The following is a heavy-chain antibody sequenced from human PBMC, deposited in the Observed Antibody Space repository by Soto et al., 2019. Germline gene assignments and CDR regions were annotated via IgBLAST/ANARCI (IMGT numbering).Heavy chain of an antibody. CDR3: ARGGCSGRDCSTLVYYYGMDV. V-gene: IGHV4-31*03. CDR1: GGSISSGGFY. J-gene: IGHJ6*02. D-gene: IGHD2-21*02. CDR2: IYHSGAA. Sequence: QVQLQESGPGLVKPSQTLSLTCTVSGGSISSGGFYWSWIRQSPGKGLEWIGYIYHSGAAYYNPSLKSRVIISVDTSKNQFSLRLNSVTAADTAVYYCARGGCSGRDCSTLVYYYGMDVWGQGTTVTVSS.